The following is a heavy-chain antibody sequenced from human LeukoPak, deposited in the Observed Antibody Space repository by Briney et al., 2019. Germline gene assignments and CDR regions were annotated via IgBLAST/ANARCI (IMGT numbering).Heavy chain of an antibody. CDR3: AKALRFLEYDAFDI. Sequence: GGSLRLSCTASGFTFSAYGMHWVRRAPGKGLEWVAFIRYDGSNKHYADSVKGRFTISRDNSKNTLYLQMNSLRAEDTAVYYCAKALRFLEYDAFDIWGQGTMVTVSS. D-gene: IGHD3-3*01. CDR2: IRYDGSNK. CDR1: GFTFSAYG. J-gene: IGHJ3*02. V-gene: IGHV3-30*02.